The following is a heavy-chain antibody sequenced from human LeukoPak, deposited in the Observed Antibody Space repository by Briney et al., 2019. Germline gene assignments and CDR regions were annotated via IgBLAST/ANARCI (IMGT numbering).Heavy chain of an antibody. Sequence: GGSLRLSCAASVFTFNNYAVSWVRQAPGKGLDWGSGIIASGAKTYYADSVKRRFTISRDNSRNTLYLQMTSLRVEEPAVYYCSKDPVQPGNGLYWLDPWGQGNVVTVSS. J-gene: IGHJ5*02. CDR3: SKDPVQPGNGLYWLDP. D-gene: IGHD1-1*01. CDR1: VFTFNNYA. V-gene: IGHV3-23*01. CDR2: IIASGAKT.